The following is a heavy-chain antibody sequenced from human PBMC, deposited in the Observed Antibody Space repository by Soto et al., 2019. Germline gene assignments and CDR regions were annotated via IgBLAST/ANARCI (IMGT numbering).Heavy chain of an antibody. CDR3: ARRGIGYWVYYFDY. CDR1: GGSISSSSYY. J-gene: IGHJ4*02. V-gene: IGHV4-39*01. Sequence: TSETLSLTCTVSGGSISSSSYYWGWIRQPPGKGLEWIGSIYYSGSTYYNPSLKSRVTISVDTSKNQFSLKLSSVTAADTAVYYCARRGIGYWVYYFDYWGQGTLVTVSS. D-gene: IGHD6-13*01. CDR2: IYYSGST.